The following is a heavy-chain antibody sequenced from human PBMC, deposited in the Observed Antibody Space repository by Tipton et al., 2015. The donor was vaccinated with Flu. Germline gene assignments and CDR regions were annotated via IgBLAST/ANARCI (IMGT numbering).Heavy chain of an antibody. CDR2: ISGSGGST. J-gene: IGHJ3*02. Sequence: SLRLSCAASGFTFSSYAMSWVRQAPGKGLEWVSAISGSGGSTYYADSVKGRFTISRDNSKNTLYLQMNSLRAEDTAVYYCAKEKGKRDCSSPICPFALRHNDALDIWGQGKMVPASS. CDR3: AKEKGKRDCSSPICPFALRHNDALDI. CDR1: GFTFSSYA. D-gene: IGHD2-2*01. V-gene: IGHV3-23*01.